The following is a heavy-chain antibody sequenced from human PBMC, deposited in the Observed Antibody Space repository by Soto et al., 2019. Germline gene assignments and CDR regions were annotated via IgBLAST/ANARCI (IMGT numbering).Heavy chain of an antibody. CDR3: ARDRLHPTRGSGWPHDAFDI. CDR1: GYTFTSYY. J-gene: IGHJ3*02. CDR2: INPSGGST. V-gene: IGHV1-46*03. D-gene: IGHD6-19*01. Sequence: ASVKVSCKASGYTFTSYYMHWVRQAPGQGLEWMGIINPSGGSTSYAQKFQGRVTMTRDTSTSTVYMELSSLRSEDTAVYYCARDRLHPTRGSGWPHDAFDIWGQGTMVTVSS.